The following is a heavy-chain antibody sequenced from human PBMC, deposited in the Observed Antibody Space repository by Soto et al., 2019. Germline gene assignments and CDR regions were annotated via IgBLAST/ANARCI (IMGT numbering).Heavy chain of an antibody. D-gene: IGHD2-15*01. CDR3: ARVGRGVVTGILDY. Sequence: QVQLVQSGAEVKKPGSSVKVSCKASGGTFSSYAISWVRQAPGQGLEWMGGIIPIFGTANYAQKFQGRVTITADESTRTADMELSSLRSDDTAVYYCARVGRGVVTGILDYWGQGTLVTVSS. V-gene: IGHV1-69*01. J-gene: IGHJ4*02. CDR1: GGTFSSYA. CDR2: IIPIFGTA.